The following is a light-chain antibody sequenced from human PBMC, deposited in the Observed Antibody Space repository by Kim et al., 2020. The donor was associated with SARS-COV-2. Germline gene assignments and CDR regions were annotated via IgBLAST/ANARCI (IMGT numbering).Light chain of an antibody. CDR2: EVS. V-gene: IGLV2-23*02. CDR1: SSDVGSYNL. CDR3: CSYAGSSIVV. Sequence: QSITIACTGTSSDVGSYNLVSWYQQHPGKAPKLMIYEVSKRPSGVSNRFSGSKSGNTASLTISGLQAEDEADYYCCSYAGSSIVVFGGGTQLTVL. J-gene: IGLJ2*01.